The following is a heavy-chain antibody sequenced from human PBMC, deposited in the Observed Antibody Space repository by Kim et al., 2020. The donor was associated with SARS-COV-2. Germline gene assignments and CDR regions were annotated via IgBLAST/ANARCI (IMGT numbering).Heavy chain of an antibody. D-gene: IGHD1-26*01. Sequence: GGSLRLSCSASGFTLSGNHMTWVRQAPGKGLEWVSLIYSGGTAFYADSVKGRFTISRDNSENMVYLQMDSLRAEDTALYYCTRALNPHDYSDSRPDYWGRGTLVTVSS. V-gene: IGHV3-66*01. CDR1: GFTLSGNH. CDR3: TRALNPHDYSDSRPDY. CDR2: IYSGGTA. J-gene: IGHJ4*02.